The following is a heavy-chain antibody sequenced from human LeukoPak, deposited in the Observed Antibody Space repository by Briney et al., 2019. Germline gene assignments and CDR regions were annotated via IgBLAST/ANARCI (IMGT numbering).Heavy chain of an antibody. J-gene: IGHJ5*02. V-gene: IGHV4-34*01. Sequence: SETLFLTCAVYGGSFSGYYWSWIRQPPGKGLEWVGEINHSGSTNYNPSLKSRVTISVDTSKNQFSMKLSSVTAAGTAVYYCAISGLVVVPAASTSNWFDPWGQGTLVTVSS. CDR1: GGSFSGYY. D-gene: IGHD2-2*01. CDR2: INHSGST. CDR3: AISGLVVVPAASTSNWFDP.